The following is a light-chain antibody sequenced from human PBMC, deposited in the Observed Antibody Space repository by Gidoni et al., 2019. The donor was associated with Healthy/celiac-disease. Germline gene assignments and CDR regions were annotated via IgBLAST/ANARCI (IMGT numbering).Light chain of an antibody. Sequence: QSALPQPPSASGSPGQSVTISCTGPSSYVGGYNYVSWYQPHPGKAPKLMIYEVSKRPSGVPDRFSGSKSGNTASLTVSGLQAEDEADYYCSSYAGSNNLVFGGGTKLTVL. V-gene: IGLV2-8*01. CDR1: SSYVGGYNY. J-gene: IGLJ2*01. CDR3: SSYAGSNNLV. CDR2: EVS.